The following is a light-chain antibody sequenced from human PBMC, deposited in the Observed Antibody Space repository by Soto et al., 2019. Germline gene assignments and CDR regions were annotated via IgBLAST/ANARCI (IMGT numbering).Light chain of an antibody. V-gene: IGKV3-11*01. J-gene: IGKJ2*01. CDR2: DAS. CDR3: KQRSGWYT. CDR1: QSVSSY. Sequence: DIVLTQSPATLSLSPGERATLSCRASQSVSSYLAWYQQKPGQAPRLLIYDASNRATGIPARFSGSGSGTVFTLAISSLEPEDFAIYYCKQRSGWYTFGQGTKLEIK.